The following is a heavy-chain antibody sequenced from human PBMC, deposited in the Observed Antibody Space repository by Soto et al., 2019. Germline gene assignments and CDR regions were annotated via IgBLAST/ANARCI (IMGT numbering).Heavy chain of an antibody. CDR1: GHSISSGCCY. V-gene: IGHV4-38-2*01. J-gene: IGHJ4*02. Sequence: SDTLSLTCAVSGHSISSGCCYWGWIREPPGKGLEWIGSMYHSGSTYYTPSLKSRVTMSVDPSKNQLPLKLSPVTAADTAGYYCARYGYSYSARFFEYWGKGTRVT. CDR2: MYHSGST. D-gene: IGHD5-18*01. CDR3: ARYGYSYSARFFEY.